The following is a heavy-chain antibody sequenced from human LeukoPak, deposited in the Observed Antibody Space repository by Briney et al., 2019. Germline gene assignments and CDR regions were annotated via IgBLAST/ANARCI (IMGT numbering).Heavy chain of an antibody. CDR3: ARGDRNSSPY. D-gene: IGHD2/OR15-2a*01. Sequence: GGSLRLSCAASGFTISSYSKSWVRQAPRKGLECVSYISSGSSTIYYADSVKGRFTISRDNAKNSLYLQMNSLRAEDTAVYYCARGDRNSSPYWGQGTLVTVSS. CDR1: GFTISSYS. V-gene: IGHV3-48*01. CDR2: ISSGSSTI. J-gene: IGHJ4*02.